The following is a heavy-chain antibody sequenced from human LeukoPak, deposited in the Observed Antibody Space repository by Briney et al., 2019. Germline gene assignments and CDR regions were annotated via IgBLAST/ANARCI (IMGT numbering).Heavy chain of an antibody. CDR1: GDSISSSSYY. CDR2: IYNSGST. Sequence: SETLSLTCTVSGDSISSSSYYWGWIRQPPGKGLEWIGSIYNSGSTYYNPSLKSRVTISVDTSKNQFSLNLYSVTAADTAVYYCASGRWPGYFDYWGQGTLVTVSS. J-gene: IGHJ4*02. CDR3: ASGRWPGYFDY. D-gene: IGHD3-16*01. V-gene: IGHV4-39*01.